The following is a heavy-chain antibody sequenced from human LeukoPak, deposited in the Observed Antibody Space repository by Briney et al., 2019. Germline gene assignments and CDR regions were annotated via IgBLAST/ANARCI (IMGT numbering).Heavy chain of an antibody. D-gene: IGHD1-26*01. CDR2: FDPEDGET. CDR3: APSTIVGATLGFY. J-gene: IGHJ4*02. Sequence: ASVKVSCKVSGYTLTELSMHWVRQAPGKGLEWMGGFDPEDGETIYAQKFQGRVAMTEDASTDTAYMELSSLRSEDTAVYYCAPSTIVGATLGFYWGQGTLVTVSS. V-gene: IGHV1-24*01. CDR1: GYTLTELS.